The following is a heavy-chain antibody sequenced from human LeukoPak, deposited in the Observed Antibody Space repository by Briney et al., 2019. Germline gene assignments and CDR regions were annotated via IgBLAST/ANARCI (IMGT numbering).Heavy chain of an antibody. Sequence: ASVKVSCKASAYTFTGYYMHWVRQAPGQGLEWMGRINPNSGGTNYAQKFQGRVTMTRDTSISTAYMELSRLRSDDTAVYYCARVGCSGGSCAYYWFDPWGQGTLVTVSS. CDR3: ARVGCSGGSCAYYWFDP. V-gene: IGHV1-2*06. J-gene: IGHJ5*02. CDR1: AYTFTGYY. CDR2: INPNSGGT. D-gene: IGHD2-15*01.